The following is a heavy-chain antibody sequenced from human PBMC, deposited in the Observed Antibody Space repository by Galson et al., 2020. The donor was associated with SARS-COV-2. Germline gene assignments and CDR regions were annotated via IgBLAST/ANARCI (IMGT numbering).Heavy chain of an antibody. CDR1: GYTFIDFY. V-gene: IGHV1-2*02. CDR3: ARSFSLLGFKTDWWFFDS. CDR2: INPNGGGT. Sequence: ASVKVSCKASGYTFIDFYIHWVRQAPGQGLEWMGWINPNGGGTSFAQRFQGTMTMTTDSSSSTAYMELRRLRSDDTAIYYCARSFSLLGFKTDWWFFDSWGQGTLVTVSS. J-gene: IGHJ4*02. D-gene: IGHD2-8*02.